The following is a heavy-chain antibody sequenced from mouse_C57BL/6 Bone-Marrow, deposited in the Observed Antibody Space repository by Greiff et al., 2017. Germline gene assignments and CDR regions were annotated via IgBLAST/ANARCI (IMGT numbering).Heavy chain of an antibody. D-gene: IGHD2-3*01. CDR1: GYAFSSSW. V-gene: IGHV1-82*01. CDR2: IYPGDGDT. Sequence: VKLVESGPELVKPGASVKISCKASGYAFSSSWMNWVKQRPGKGLEWIGRIYPGDGDTNYNGKFKGKATLTADKSSSTAYMQLSSLTSEDSAVYFCARSDGYYDFDYWGQGTTLTVSS. CDR3: ARSDGYYDFDY. J-gene: IGHJ2*01.